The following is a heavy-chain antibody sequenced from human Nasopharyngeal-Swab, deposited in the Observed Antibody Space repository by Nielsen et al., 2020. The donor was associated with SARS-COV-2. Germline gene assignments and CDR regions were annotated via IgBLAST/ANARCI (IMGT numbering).Heavy chain of an antibody. V-gene: IGHV4-34*01. CDR1: GGSFSTYY. CDR3: ARGRSSGWYHYYFDY. CDR2: ISHYGST. D-gene: IGHD6-19*01. Sequence: SETLSLTCAVYGGSFSTYYWSWIRQPPGKGLEWIGEISHYGSTNYNPSLKSRVTISVDTSKNQFSLKLSSVTAADTAVYYCARGRSSGWYHYYFDYWGQGTLVTVSS. J-gene: IGHJ4*02.